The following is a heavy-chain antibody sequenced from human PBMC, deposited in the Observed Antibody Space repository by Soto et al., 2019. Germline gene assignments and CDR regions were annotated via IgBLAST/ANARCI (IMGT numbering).Heavy chain of an antibody. CDR1: GGSVISDKYY. Sequence: SETLSLTCTVSGGSVISDKYYWSWFRQPPGKGPEWIGYIYHSGSTSYKPSLQSRLTISIDLSTNQFSLNTLYLQMNSLRTEDTAVYYCARAPYSSGWWGFDYWGQGTLVTVSS. D-gene: IGHD6-19*01. V-gene: IGHV4-30-4*08. J-gene: IGHJ4*02. CDR3: ARAPYSSGWWGFDY. CDR2: IYHSGST.